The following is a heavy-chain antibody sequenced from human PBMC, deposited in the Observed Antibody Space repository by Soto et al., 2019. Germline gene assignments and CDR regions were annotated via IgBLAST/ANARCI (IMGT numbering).Heavy chain of an antibody. D-gene: IGHD4-4*01. V-gene: IGHV4-31*03. CDR2: IYYSGST. Sequence: SETLSLTCTVSGGSISSGGYYWSWIRQHPGKGLEWIGYIYYSGSTYYNPSLKSRVTISVDTSKNQFSLKLSSVTAADTAVYYCARSRRKSTVTDYCGQRTLVTVSS. CDR3: ARSRRKSTVTDY. CDR1: GGSISSGGYY. J-gene: IGHJ4*02.